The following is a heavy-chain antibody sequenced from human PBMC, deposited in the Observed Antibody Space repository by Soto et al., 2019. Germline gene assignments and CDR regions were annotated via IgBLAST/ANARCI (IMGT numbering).Heavy chain of an antibody. V-gene: IGHV4-30-2*01. CDR3: ARAIGWFGELLGGYYCDY. Sequence: QLQLQESGSGLVKPSQPLSLTCAVSGGSISSGGYSWSWIRQPPGKGLEWIGYIYHSGSTYYNPSLKSRVTISVDRSKNQFSRKLSSVTAADTAVYYCARAIGWFGELLGGYYCDYWGQGTLVTVSS. CDR2: IYHSGST. D-gene: IGHD3-10*01. CDR1: GGSISSGGYS. J-gene: IGHJ4*02.